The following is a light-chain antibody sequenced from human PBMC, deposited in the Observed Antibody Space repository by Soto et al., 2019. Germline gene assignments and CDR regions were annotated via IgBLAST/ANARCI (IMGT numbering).Light chain of an antibody. CDR2: DSS. Sequence: DIQLTQSPSSLSASVGDRITITCRASQSISTYLNWYQQKPGQAPTLLVYDSSTLQSGVPSRFSGSGFGAEFTLTVSSLQPEDFATYYCQQSYRNPTWTFGQGTKVEI. CDR1: QSISTY. V-gene: IGKV1-39*01. J-gene: IGKJ1*01. CDR3: QQSYRNPTWT.